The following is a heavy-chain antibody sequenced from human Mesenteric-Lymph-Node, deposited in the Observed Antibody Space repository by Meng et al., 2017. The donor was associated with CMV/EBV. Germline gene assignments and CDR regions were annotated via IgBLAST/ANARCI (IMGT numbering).Heavy chain of an antibody. D-gene: IGHD3-3*01. CDR3: ARIRRDYDVWSADNNYFDY. J-gene: IGHJ4*02. CDR1: GYTFTGYY. CDR2: INPSGGST. V-gene: IGHV1-46*01. Sequence: ASVKVSCKASGYTFTGYYIHWVRQAPGQGLEWMGIINPSGGSTSYAQKFQGRVTMTRDTSTSTVYMELSSLRSEDTAVYYCARIRRDYDVWSADNNYFDYWGQGTLVTVSS.